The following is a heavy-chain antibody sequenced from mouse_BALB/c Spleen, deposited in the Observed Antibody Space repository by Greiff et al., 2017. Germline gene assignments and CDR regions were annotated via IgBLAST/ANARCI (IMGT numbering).Heavy chain of an antibody. Sequence: VQLQESGAELARPGASVKLSCKASGYTFTDYYINWVKQRTGQGLEWIGEIYPGSGNTYYTEKFKGKATLTADKSSSTAYMQLSSLTSEDSAVYFCARKNDGNYVNYWGQGTTLTVSS. CDR2: IYPGSGNT. CDR3: ARKNDGNYVNY. D-gene: IGHD2-1*01. J-gene: IGHJ2*01. V-gene: IGHV1-77*01. CDR1: GYTFTDYY.